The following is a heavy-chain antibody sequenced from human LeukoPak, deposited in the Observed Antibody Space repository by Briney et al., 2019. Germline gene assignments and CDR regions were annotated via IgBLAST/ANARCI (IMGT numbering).Heavy chain of an antibody. CDR3: ARAHYADY. D-gene: IGHD3-16*01. V-gene: IGHV4-61*05. CDR1: GGSISSSSYY. J-gene: IGHJ4*02. CDR2: IYYSGST. Sequence: PSETLSLTCTVSGGSISSSSYYWGWLRQPPGRGLEWIGYIYYSGSTNYNPSLKSRVTISVDTSKNQFSLKLSSVAAADTAVYYCARAHYADYWGQGTLVTVSS.